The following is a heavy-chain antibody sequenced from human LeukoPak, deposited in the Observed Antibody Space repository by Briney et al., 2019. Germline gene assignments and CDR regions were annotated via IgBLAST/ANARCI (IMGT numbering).Heavy chain of an antibody. Sequence: GGSLRLSCVASGFTFSGHTMHWVRQAPGKGLEYVSAITSYGDNTYYANSVKGRFTISRDNSKNTLYLQMNSLRAEDTAVYYCAKDLYSSGWYRRSVAFDIWGQGTMVTVSS. CDR3: AKDLYSSGWYRRSVAFDI. J-gene: IGHJ3*02. V-gene: IGHV3-64*01. CDR1: GFTFSGHT. CDR2: ITSYGDNT. D-gene: IGHD6-19*01.